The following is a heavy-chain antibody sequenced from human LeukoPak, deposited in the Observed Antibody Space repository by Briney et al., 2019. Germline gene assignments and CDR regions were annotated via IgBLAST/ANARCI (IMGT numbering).Heavy chain of an antibody. CDR2: ISRSSRHV. J-gene: IGHJ1*01. D-gene: IGHD1-26*01. CDR3: VKDLRRMGATTAHLHH. CDR1: GFTFSDYS. V-gene: IGHV3-21*01. Sequence: PGGSLRLSCAASGFTFSDYSVNWVRQAPGKGLEWVSSISRSSRHVYYADSLEGRFTISRDDAKNTLYLQMNSLRVEDMAVYYCVKDLRRMGATTAHLHHWGQGTLVTVSS.